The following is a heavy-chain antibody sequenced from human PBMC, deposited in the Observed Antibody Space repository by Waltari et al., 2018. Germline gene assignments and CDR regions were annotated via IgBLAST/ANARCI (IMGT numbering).Heavy chain of an antibody. CDR3: ARRNLGYAFDI. CDR2: IIPIYGTP. Sequence: QVQLVQSGAEVKKPGSSVKVSCKASGGAFGTYAMTWVRQAPGHGLEWVGGIIPIYGTPNFAQKFQGRVTFTADESTTTAYIELTSLKSEDTAIYYCARRNLGYAFDIWGQGTLVTVSS. D-gene: IGHD1-26*01. V-gene: IGHV1-69*12. J-gene: IGHJ3*02. CDR1: GGAFGTYA.